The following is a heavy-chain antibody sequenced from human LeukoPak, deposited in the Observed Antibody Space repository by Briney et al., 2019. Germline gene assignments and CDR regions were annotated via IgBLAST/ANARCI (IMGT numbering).Heavy chain of an antibody. Sequence: ASVKVSCKASGYTFTSYGISWVRQAPGQGLKWMGWISAYNGNTNYAQKLQGRVTMTTDTSTSTAYMELRSLRSDDTAVYYCARPYYDSSAPPYDYWGQGTLVTVSS. J-gene: IGHJ4*02. V-gene: IGHV1-18*01. D-gene: IGHD3-22*01. CDR3: ARPYYDSSAPPYDY. CDR2: ISAYNGNT. CDR1: GYTFTSYG.